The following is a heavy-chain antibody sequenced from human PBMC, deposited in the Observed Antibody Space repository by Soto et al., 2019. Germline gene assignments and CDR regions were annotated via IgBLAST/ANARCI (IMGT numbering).Heavy chain of an antibody. J-gene: IGHJ4*02. V-gene: IGHV2-5*02. CDR1: GFSLSTSGVG. Sequence: QTTLKESGPTLVKPTQTLTLTCTFSGFSLSTSGVGVGWIRQPPGKALEWLALIYWDDDKRYSPSLKSRLTITRDTSKNQVVLTMTNMDLVDTATYYCAHRGWLRNFDYWGQGTLVTVSS. CDR3: AHRGWLRNFDY. D-gene: IGHD5-12*01. CDR2: IYWDDDK.